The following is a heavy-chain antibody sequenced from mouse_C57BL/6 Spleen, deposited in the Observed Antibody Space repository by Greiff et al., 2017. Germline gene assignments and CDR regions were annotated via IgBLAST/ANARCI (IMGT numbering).Heavy chain of an antibody. CDR1: GHTFTSYW. V-gene: IGHV1-55*01. Sequence: QVHVKQPGAELVKPGASVKMSCKASGHTFTSYWITWVKQRPGHGLAWIGAIYPGSGSTNYTEKFMSKATLNVATSSSAASMQRSSLTSEDSAVYYCAKIVLGNYYAMDYWGQGTSVTVSS. CDR3: AKIVLGNYYAMDY. D-gene: IGHD2-1*01. CDR2: IYPGSGST. J-gene: IGHJ4*01.